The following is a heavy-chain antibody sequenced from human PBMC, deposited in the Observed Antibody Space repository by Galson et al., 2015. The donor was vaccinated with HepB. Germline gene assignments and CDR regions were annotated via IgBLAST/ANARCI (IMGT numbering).Heavy chain of an antibody. V-gene: IGHV3-30*04. J-gene: IGHJ3*02. CDR2: ISYDGSNK. CDR1: GFTFSSYA. CDR3: ARDWGAMATIQGAFDI. Sequence: SLRLSCAASGFTFSSYAMHRVRQAPGKGLEWVAVISYDGSNKYYADSVKGRFTISRDNSKNTLYLQMNSLRAEDTAVYYCARDWGAMATIQGAFDIWGQGTMVTVSS. D-gene: IGHD5-24*01.